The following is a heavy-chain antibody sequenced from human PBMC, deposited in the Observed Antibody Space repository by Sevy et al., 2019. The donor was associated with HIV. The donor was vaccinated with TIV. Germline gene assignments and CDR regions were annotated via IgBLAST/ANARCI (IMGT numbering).Heavy chain of an antibody. V-gene: IGHV4-59*01. J-gene: IGHJ4*02. CDR3: ARESIGAVGDFDY. Sequence: SETLSLTCTVSGGSISNYFWSWIRQPPGKGLEWIGHIYYSGCTNYNPSLKSRVTISVDTSKNQFSLKLSSVTAADTAVYYCARESIGAVGDFDYWGQGTLVTVSS. CDR1: GGSISNYF. D-gene: IGHD6-13*01. CDR2: IYYSGCT.